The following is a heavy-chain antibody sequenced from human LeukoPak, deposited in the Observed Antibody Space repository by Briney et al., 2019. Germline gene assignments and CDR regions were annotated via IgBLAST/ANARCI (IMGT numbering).Heavy chain of an antibody. CDR3: ARTRAYSSWGPGDY. Sequence: GGSLRLSCAASGFTFSSYAMHWVRQAPGKGLEYVSAISSNGGSTYYAHSVKGRFTISRDNSRNTLYLQMGSLRAEDMAVYYCARTRAYSSWGPGDYWGQGTLVTVSS. D-gene: IGHD6-6*01. CDR2: ISSNGGST. J-gene: IGHJ4*02. CDR1: GFTFSSYA. V-gene: IGHV3-64*01.